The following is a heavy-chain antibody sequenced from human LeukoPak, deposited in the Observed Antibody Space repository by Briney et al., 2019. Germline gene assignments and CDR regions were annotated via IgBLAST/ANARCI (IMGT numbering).Heavy chain of an antibody. CDR1: GFTFSSYS. J-gene: IGHJ4*02. CDR3: VRDFGQWELNGGYYFDY. V-gene: IGHV3-48*04. D-gene: IGHD1-26*01. Sequence: PGGSLRLSCAASGFTFSSYSMNWVRQAPGKGLEWVSYISSSGSTIYYADSVKGRFTISRDNAKNSLYLQMNSLRAEDTAVYYCVRDFGQWELNGGYYFDYWGQGTLVTVSS. CDR2: ISSSGSTI.